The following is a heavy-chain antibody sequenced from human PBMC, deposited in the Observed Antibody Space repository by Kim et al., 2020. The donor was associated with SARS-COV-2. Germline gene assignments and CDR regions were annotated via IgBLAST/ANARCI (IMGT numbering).Heavy chain of an antibody. CDR1: GFTFSSYW. D-gene: IGHD3-22*01. CDR3: ARDEYYDSSGYNFDY. V-gene: IGHV3-74*01. J-gene: IGHJ4*02. Sequence: GGSLRLSCAASGFTFSSYWMHWVRQAPGKGLVWVSRINSDGSSTSYADSVKGRFTISRDNAKNTLYLQMNSLRAEDTAVYYCARDEYYDSSGYNFDYWGQGTLVTVSS. CDR2: INSDGSST.